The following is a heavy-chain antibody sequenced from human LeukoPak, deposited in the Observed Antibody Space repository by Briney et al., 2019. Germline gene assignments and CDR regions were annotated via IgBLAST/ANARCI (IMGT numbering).Heavy chain of an antibody. Sequence: ASVKVSCKASGYTFTGYYMHWVRQAPGQGLEWMGWINPNSGGTNYAQKFQGRVTITADKSTSTAYMELSSLRSEDTAVYYCAGRTPAATGYYYYGMDVWGQGTTVTVSS. V-gene: IGHV1-2*02. CDR1: GYTFTGYY. CDR2: INPNSGGT. D-gene: IGHD2-2*01. CDR3: AGRTPAATGYYYYGMDV. J-gene: IGHJ6*02.